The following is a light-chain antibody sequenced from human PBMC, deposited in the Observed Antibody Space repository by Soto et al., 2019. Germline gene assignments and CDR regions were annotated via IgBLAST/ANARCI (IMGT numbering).Light chain of an antibody. V-gene: IGLV2-23*01. CDR3: CSYAASSTLVV. CDR1: SSDVGSYNL. CDR2: EGS. Sequence: QSVLTQPASVSGSPGQSITISCTGTSSDVGSYNLVSWYQQHPGKAPKLMIYEGSKRPSGVSNRFSDSKSGNTASLTISGLQAEDEADYYCCSYAASSTLVVFGGGTKLTVL. J-gene: IGLJ2*01.